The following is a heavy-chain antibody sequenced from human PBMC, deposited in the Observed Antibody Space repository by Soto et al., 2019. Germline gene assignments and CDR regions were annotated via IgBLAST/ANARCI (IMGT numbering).Heavy chain of an antibody. CDR1: GFTFSSYT. J-gene: IGHJ4*02. CDR3: AREGHWGVTTLFDY. D-gene: IGHD4-17*01. CDR2: ITSSSSDI. Sequence: EVHLLESGGGLVKPGGSLRLSCAASGFTFSSYTMSWVRQAPGKGLEWVSSITSSSSDIYDSDSVKGRFTISRDNAKNSLVLQVHSLGAEDTAVYYCAREGHWGVTTLFDYWGQGSLVTVSS. V-gene: IGHV3-21*01.